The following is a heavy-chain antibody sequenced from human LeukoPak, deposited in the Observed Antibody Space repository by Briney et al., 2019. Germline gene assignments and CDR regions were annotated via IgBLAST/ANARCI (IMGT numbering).Heavy chain of an antibody. D-gene: IGHD1-1*01. J-gene: IGHJ3*02. CDR3: TTEFLPWYNSNEKLDAFDI. CDR1: GFTFRNAW. Sequence: GGSLGLSCAASGFTFRNAWMSWVGQPPGKGLEWVGRIKSKTDGGTTDYAAPVKGRFTISRDDSKNTLYLQMNSLKTEDTAVYYCTTEFLPWYNSNEKLDAFDIWGQGTMVTVSS. V-gene: IGHV3-15*01. CDR2: IKSKTDGGTT.